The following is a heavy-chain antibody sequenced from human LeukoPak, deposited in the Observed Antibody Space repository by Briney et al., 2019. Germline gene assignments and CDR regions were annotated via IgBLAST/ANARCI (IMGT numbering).Heavy chain of an antibody. CDR3: ARHLFGSGYYPDY. CDR1: GGSISSSTYY. CDR2: IYYSGST. J-gene: IGHJ4*02. D-gene: IGHD3-22*01. V-gene: IGHV4-39*01. Sequence: SETLSLTCTVSGGSISSSTYYWGWIRQPPGKGLEWIGTIYYSGSTYYNTSLKTRVTISVDTSKEQFSLKLSSVTAADTAVYYCARHLFGSGYYPDYWGQGTLVTVSS.